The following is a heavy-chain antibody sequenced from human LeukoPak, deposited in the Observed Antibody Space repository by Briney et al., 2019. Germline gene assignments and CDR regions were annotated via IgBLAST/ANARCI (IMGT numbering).Heavy chain of an antibody. CDR2: INPNSGGT. CDR3: ARGQGYCSNGLCEDAFDI. CDR1: GYTFTGYY. V-gene: IGHV1-2*02. Sequence: GASVKVSCKASGYTFTGYYMHWVRQAPGQGLEWMGWINPNSGGTNYAQKFQGRVTMTRDTSISTAYMELSRLRPEDTAVYYCARGQGYCSNGLCEDAFDIWGQGTMVTVSS. D-gene: IGHD2-8*01. J-gene: IGHJ3*02.